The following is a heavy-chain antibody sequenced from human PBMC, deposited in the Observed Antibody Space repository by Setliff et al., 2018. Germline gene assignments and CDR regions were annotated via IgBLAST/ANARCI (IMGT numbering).Heavy chain of an antibody. CDR2: MNPNSGNT. CDR3: ARDLAGIRSG. Sequence: GASVKVSCKASGGTFSSYDINWVRQATGQGLEWMGWMNPNSGNTGYAQKFQGRVTITTDESTSTAYMELSSLRSEDTAVYYCARDLAGIRSGWGQGTLVTVSS. D-gene: IGHD6-13*01. J-gene: IGHJ4*02. V-gene: IGHV1-8*01. CDR1: GGTFSSYD.